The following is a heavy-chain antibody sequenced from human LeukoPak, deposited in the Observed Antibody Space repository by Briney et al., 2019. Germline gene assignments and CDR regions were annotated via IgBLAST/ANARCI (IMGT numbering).Heavy chain of an antibody. CDR1: AYTFTNPW. Sequence: GESLKISCQVSAYTFTNPWVAWVRQMPGKGLEWMGVIYPSDFDTRYSPSFQGQVTISADKSFTNVYVQWSDLKASDTAMYYCATASSSGSYFDHWGQGTLVTVSS. V-gene: IGHV5-51*01. J-gene: IGHJ4*02. CDR2: IYPSDFDT. CDR3: ATASSSGSYFDH. D-gene: IGHD3-10*01.